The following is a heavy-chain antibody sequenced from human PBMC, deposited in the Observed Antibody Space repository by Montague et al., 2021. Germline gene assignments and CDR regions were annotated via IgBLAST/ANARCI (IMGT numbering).Heavy chain of an antibody. Sequence: TLSLTCTVSGGSISSASYYWGWIRQPPGKGLEFIGVIYYNGTTYHNPSLKSRVTVSMDTPKNQFSLKLSSVTAADTAVYYCARSLYCRGGSCYSGFDPWGQGTLVTASS. J-gene: IGHJ5*02. CDR1: GGSISSASYY. D-gene: IGHD2-15*01. V-gene: IGHV4-39*01. CDR2: IYYNGTT. CDR3: ARSLYCRGGSCYSGFDP.